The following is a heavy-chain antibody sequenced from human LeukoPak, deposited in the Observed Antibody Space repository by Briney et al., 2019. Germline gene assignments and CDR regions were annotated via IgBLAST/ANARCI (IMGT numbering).Heavy chain of an antibody. CDR1: GYSFTTYV. Sequence: ASVKVSCKASGYSFTTYVISSVRQAPGQGLEWMGWISAYNANTNYALKLQGRVTMTTDTSTSTAYMELRSLRSDDTAVYYCARDYCSSTSCYFDYWGQGTLVTVSS. D-gene: IGHD2-2*01. J-gene: IGHJ4*02. CDR3: ARDYCSSTSCYFDY. V-gene: IGHV1-18*01. CDR2: ISAYNANT.